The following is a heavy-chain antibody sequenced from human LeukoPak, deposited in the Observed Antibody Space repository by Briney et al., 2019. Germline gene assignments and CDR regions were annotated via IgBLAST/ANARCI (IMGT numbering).Heavy chain of an antibody. J-gene: IGHJ6*02. CDR1: GGTFSSYA. CDR2: IIPILGIA. CDR3: ARGGKRSSTSWGLSYYYGMDV. D-gene: IGHD2-2*01. Sequence: ASVKVSCKASGGTFSSYAISWVRQAPGQGLEWMGRIIPILGIANYAQKFQGRVTITADKSTSTAYMELSSLRSEDTAVYYCARGGKRSSTSWGLSYYYGMDVWGQGTTVTVSS. V-gene: IGHV1-69*04.